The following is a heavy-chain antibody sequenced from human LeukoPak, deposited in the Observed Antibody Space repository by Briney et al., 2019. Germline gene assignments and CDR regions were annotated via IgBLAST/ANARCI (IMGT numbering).Heavy chain of an antibody. V-gene: IGHV4-39*07. CDR3: ARAVTKIFWRLGYFDY. CDR2: IYYSGST. Sequence: SETLSLTCTVSGGSISSSSYYWGWIRQPPGKGLEWIGSIYYSGSTYYNPFLKSRVTISVDTSKNQFSLKLSSVTAADTAVYYCARAVTKIFWRLGYFDYWGQGTLVTVSS. CDR1: GGSISSSSYY. D-gene: IGHD3-9*01. J-gene: IGHJ4*02.